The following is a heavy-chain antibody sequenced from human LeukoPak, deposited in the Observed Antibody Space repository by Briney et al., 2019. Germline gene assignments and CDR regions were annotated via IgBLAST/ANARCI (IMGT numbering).Heavy chain of an antibody. CDR3: ARGLLRYGETYFDY. V-gene: IGHV3-48*03. CDR1: GFTFSSYE. D-gene: IGHD4/OR15-4a*01. J-gene: IGHJ4*02. CDR2: ISSSGSTI. Sequence: PGGSLRLSCAASGFTFSSYEMNWVRQAPGKGLEWVSYISSSGSTIYYADSVKGRFTISRDNAKNSLYLQMNSLRAEDTAVYYCARGLLRYGETYFDYWGQGTLVTVSS.